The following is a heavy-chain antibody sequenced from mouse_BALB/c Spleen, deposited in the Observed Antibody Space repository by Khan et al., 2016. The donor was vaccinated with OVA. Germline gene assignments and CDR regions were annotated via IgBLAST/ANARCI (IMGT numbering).Heavy chain of an antibody. V-gene: IGHV3-2*02. CDR3: AGCFTY. CDR1: GYSITSDYA. Sequence: EVQLQESGPGLVKPSQSLSLTCTVTGYSITSDYAWNGIRQFPGNKLEWMGYISYSGSTTYNPSLKSRISITRDTSKNQFFLQLNSVTTEDTATCSCAGCFTYWGQGTLVTVSA. J-gene: IGHJ3*01. CDR2: ISYSGST.